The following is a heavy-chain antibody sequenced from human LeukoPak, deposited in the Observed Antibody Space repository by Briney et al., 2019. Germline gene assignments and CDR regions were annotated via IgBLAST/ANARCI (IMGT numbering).Heavy chain of an antibody. J-gene: IGHJ6*02. D-gene: IGHD1-26*01. Sequence: GGSLRLSCAASGFTFSSYAMHWVRQAPGKGLEWVAVISYDGSNKYYADSVKGRFTISRDNSKNTLYLQMNSLRAEDTAVYYCARGGNPGSYYYYGMDVWGQGTTVTVSS. CDR3: ARGGNPGSYYYYGMDV. CDR1: GFTFSSYA. V-gene: IGHV3-30*04. CDR2: ISYDGSNK.